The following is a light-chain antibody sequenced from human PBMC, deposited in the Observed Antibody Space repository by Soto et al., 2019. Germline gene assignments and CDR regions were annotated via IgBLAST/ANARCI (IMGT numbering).Light chain of an antibody. Sequence: QSALTQPASVSGSPGQSITFSCTGTSSDIGGYNYVSWYQQYPGKAPKLMLYEVSNRPSGVSNRFSGSKSGNTASLTISGLQAEDEADYYCSSYTSSSTLEVFGGGTKVTVL. CDR1: SSDIGGYNY. V-gene: IGLV2-14*01. CDR3: SSYTSSSTLEV. CDR2: EVS. J-gene: IGLJ3*02.